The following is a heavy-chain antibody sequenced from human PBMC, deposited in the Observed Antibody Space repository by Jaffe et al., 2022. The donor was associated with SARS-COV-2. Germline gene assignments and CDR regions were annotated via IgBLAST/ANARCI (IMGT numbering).Heavy chain of an antibody. V-gene: IGHV3-23*01. J-gene: IGHJ5*02. CDR3: AKDSSGYSYGSFGWFDP. CDR2: ISGSGGST. D-gene: IGHD5-18*01. CDR1: GFTFSSYA. Sequence: EVQLLESGGGLVQPGGSLRLSCAASGFTFSSYAMSWVRQAPGKGLEWVSAISGSGGSTYYADSVKGRFTISRDNSKNTLYLQMNSLRAEDTAVYYCAKDSSGYSYGSFGWFDPWGQGTLVTVSS.